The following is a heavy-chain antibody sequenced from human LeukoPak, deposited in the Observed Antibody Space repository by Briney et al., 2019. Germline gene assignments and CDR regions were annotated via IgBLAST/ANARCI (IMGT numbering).Heavy chain of an antibody. D-gene: IGHD6-19*01. CDR1: GFTFSSYW. V-gene: IGHV3-74*01. CDR3: ARVKVIAVAGLDY. J-gene: IGHJ4*02. Sequence: GGSLRLSCAASGFTFSSYWMHWVRQAPGKGLVWVSRINTDGRSTSYADSVKGRFTISRDNAKNTLYLQMNSLRAEDTAVYYCARVKVIAVAGLDYWGQGTLVTVSS. CDR2: INTDGRST.